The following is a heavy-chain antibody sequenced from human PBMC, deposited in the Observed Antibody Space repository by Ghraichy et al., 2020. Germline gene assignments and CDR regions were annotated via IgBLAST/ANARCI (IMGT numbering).Heavy chain of an antibody. V-gene: IGHV4-39*01. J-gene: IGHJ4*02. D-gene: IGHD3-9*01. Sequence: SETLSLTCTVSGGSISSSSYYWGWIRQPPGKGLEWIGSIYYSGSTYYNPSLKSRVTISVDTSKNQFSLKLSSVTAADTAVYYCARRLMYYDILTGYLTYFDYWGQGTLVTVSS. CDR3: ARRLMYYDILTGYLTYFDY. CDR2: IYYSGST. CDR1: GGSISSSSYY.